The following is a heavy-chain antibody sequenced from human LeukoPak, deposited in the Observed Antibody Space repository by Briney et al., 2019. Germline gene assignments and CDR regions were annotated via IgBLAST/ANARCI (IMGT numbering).Heavy chain of an antibody. CDR1: GFSFSSFA. CDR2: ITGGHYST. J-gene: IGHJ5*02. V-gene: IGHV3-23*01. CDR3: TKDPNGDYIGAFDP. Sequence: GGSLRLSCAASGFSFSSFAMTWVRQSPGKGLEWVSSITGGHYSTYNTDSVKGRFTISRDNSKNTLYLQMNSLRADDTAIYYCTKDPNGDYIGAFDPWGQGTLVTVSS. D-gene: IGHD4-17*01.